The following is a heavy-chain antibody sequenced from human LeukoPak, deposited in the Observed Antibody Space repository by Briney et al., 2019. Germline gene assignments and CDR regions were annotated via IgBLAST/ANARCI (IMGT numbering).Heavy chain of an antibody. J-gene: IGHJ6*03. CDR3: AKDRLSGVVVAATPGYYMDV. D-gene: IGHD2-15*01. Sequence: GGSLRLSCAASGFTFDDYAMHWVRQAPGKGLEWVSLISWDGGSTYYADSVKGRFTISRDNSKNSLYLQMNSLRAEDTALYYCAKDRLSGVVVAATPGYYMDVWGKGTTVTVSS. V-gene: IGHV3-43D*03. CDR1: GFTFDDYA. CDR2: ISWDGGST.